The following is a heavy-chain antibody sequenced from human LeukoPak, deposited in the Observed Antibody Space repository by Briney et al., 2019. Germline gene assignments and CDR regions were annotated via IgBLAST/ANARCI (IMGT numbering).Heavy chain of an antibody. V-gene: IGHV4-39*07. CDR3: ARGKVGASRVDY. D-gene: IGHD1-26*01. CDR2: IYYSGST. CDR1: GGSISSSSYY. Sequence: TLSLTCTVSGGSISSSSYYWGWIRQPPGKGLEWIGSIYYSGSTYYNPSLKSRVSISVDTSKTQFSLEVTSVTAADTAVYYCARGKVGASRVDYWGQGTLVTVSS. J-gene: IGHJ4*02.